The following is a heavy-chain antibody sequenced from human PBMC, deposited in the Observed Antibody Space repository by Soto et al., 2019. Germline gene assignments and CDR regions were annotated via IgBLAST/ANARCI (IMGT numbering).Heavy chain of an antibody. J-gene: IGHJ2*01. CDR2: ISSDGSKK. CDR3: AKPIFGHWYFDL. D-gene: IGHD3-3*01. CDR1: GFTLSSHP. V-gene: IGHV3-30*18. Sequence: QVQLVESGGGVVQPGRSLRLSCAASGFTLSSHPIHWVRQAPGKGLDWVAMISSDGSKKDYADSVKGRFSISRDDSKNTVYLEMNSLRAEDSSVYHCAKPIFGHWYFDLLGRGTLVTVSS.